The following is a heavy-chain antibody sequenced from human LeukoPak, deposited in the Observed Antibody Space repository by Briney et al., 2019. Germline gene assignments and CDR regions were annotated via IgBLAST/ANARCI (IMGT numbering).Heavy chain of an antibody. Sequence: SETLSLTCTVSGGSISSYYGSWLRQPAGKGLEWIGRIYTSGSTNYNPSLKSRVTMSVDTSKNQFSLKLSSGTTADTAVYYCARRYSSSWYRGGFDYWGQGTLVTVSS. CDR2: IYTSGST. CDR1: GGSISSYY. J-gene: IGHJ4*02. V-gene: IGHV4-4*07. CDR3: ARRYSSSWYRGGFDY. D-gene: IGHD6-13*01.